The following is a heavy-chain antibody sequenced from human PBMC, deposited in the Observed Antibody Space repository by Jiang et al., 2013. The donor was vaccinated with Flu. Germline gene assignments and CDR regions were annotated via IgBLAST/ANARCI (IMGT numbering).Heavy chain of an antibody. D-gene: IGHD3-10*01. Sequence: GSGLVKPSETLSLTCTVSGYSISSGYYWGWIRQPPGKGLEWIGSIYHSGSTYYNPSLKSRVTISLDTSKNQFSLKLSSVTAADTAVYYCATLYYGSGSYSDNFRWGQG. CDR3: ATLYYGSGSYSDNFR. CDR2: IYHSGST. V-gene: IGHV4-38-2*02. J-gene: IGHJ1*01. CDR1: GYSISSGYY.